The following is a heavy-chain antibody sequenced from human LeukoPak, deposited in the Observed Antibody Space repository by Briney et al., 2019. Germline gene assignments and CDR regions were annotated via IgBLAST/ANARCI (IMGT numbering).Heavy chain of an antibody. D-gene: IGHD1-26*01. CDR1: GFTFSSYA. J-gene: IGHJ3*02. Sequence: PGGSLRLSCAASGFTFSSYAMHWVRQAPGKGLEYVSALSSIGGNTYYAKSVNGRFTISRDNSKNTLYLQMGSLRAEDMAVYYCARVGSWDAFDIWGQGTMVTVSS. CDR3: ARVGSWDAFDI. V-gene: IGHV3-64*01. CDR2: LSSIGGNT.